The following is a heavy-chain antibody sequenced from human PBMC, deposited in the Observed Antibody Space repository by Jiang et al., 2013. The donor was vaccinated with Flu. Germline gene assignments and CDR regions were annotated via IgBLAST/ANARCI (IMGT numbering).Heavy chain of an antibody. CDR2: SGGST. V-gene: IGHV1-46*01. D-gene: IGHD2-2*01. CDR3: AKRGPGIVVVPAANPAVDY. Sequence: SGGSTNYAQRFQGRVTMTRDTSTSTVYMELSSLRSEDTAVYYCAKRGPGIVVVPAANPAVDYWGQGTLVTVSS. J-gene: IGHJ4*02.